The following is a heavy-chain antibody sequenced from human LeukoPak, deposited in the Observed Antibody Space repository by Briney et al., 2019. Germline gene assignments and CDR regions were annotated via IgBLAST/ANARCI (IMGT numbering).Heavy chain of an antibody. CDR1: GFTFSSYA. J-gene: IGHJ3*02. CDR3: ARALNGFDI. Sequence: GGSLRLSCAASGFTFSSYAMSWVRQAPGKGLEWVSAISGSGGSTYYADSVKGWFTISRDNSRNTLYLQMNSLRAEDTAVYYCARALNGFDIWGPGTLVTVSS. V-gene: IGHV3-23*01. CDR2: ISGSGGST.